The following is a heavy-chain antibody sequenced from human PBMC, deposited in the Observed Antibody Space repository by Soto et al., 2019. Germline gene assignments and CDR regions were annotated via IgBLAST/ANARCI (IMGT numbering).Heavy chain of an antibody. CDR1: GDSVSSNTAA. D-gene: IGHD6-19*01. CDR2: TYYRSNWRH. V-gene: IGHV6-1*01. J-gene: IGHJ4*02. Sequence: SQTLSLTCAISGDSVSSNTAAWNWIRSSPSRGLEWLGRTYYRSNWRHDYAVSVKSRITVNPDTSKNHFSLQLNSVTPDDTAVYYCARGVAGSGFDLWGQGSLVTVSS. CDR3: ARGVAGSGFDL.